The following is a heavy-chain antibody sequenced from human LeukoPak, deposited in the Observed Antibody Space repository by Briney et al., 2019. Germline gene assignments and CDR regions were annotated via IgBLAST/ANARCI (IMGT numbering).Heavy chain of an antibody. CDR2: INHSGST. Sequence: SETLSLTCAVYGGSFSGYCWSWIRQPPGKGLEWIGEINHSGSTNYNPSLKSRVTISVDTSKNQFSLKLSSVTAADTAVYYCAVKYYDSSGYYGLFDYWGQGTLVTVSS. J-gene: IGHJ4*02. V-gene: IGHV4-34*01. D-gene: IGHD3-22*01. CDR1: GGSFSGYC. CDR3: AVKYYDSSGYYGLFDY.